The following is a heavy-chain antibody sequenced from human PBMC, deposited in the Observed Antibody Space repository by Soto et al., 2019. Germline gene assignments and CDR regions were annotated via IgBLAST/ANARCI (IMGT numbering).Heavy chain of an antibody. J-gene: IGHJ3*02. CDR1: GGTFRNYA. D-gene: IGHD3-3*01. CDR3: ARRSESHSNGFDI. V-gene: IGHV1-69*01. Sequence: QVQLAQSGAEVKKPGSSLKVSCKASGGTFRNYAISWVRQAPGQGLEWMGGFIPIVGAANFAPKFQGRVTITADESTSTAYMELSSLKSDDTAMYYCARRSESHSNGFDIWGQGTMVTVSS. CDR2: FIPIVGAA.